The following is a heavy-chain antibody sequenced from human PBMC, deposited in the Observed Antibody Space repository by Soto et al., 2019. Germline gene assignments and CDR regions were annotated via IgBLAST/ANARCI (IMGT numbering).Heavy chain of an antibody. D-gene: IGHD2-15*01. CDR3: ARTDMGTMFFDY. CDR1: GGSISSYY. J-gene: IGHJ4*02. Sequence: PSETLSLTCTVSGGSISSYYWSWIRQPPGKGLEWIGYIYYSGSTNYDPSLKSRVTISVDTSKSQFSLKLSSVTAADTALYYCARTDMGTMFFDYWGQGTLVTVSS. CDR2: IYYSGST. V-gene: IGHV4-59*01.